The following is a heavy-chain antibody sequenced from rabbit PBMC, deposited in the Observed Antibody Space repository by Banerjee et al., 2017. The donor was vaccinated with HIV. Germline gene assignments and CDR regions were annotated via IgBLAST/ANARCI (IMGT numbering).Heavy chain of an antibody. J-gene: IGHJ4*01. CDR2: IDAGSSGFT. CDR1: GVSFSGSSY. V-gene: IGHV1S45*01. Sequence: QEQLEESGGGLVKPGASLTLTCIASGVSFSGSSYMCWVRQAPGKGLEWIACIDAGSSGFTYFASWAKGRFTISKTSSTTVTLQMTSLTAADTATYFCAREGGILVAGAFNLWGPGTLVTVS. CDR3: AREGGILVAGAFNL. D-gene: IGHD4-1*01.